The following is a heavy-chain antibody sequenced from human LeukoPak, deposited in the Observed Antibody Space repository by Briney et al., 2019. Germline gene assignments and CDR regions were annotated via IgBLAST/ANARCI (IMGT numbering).Heavy chain of an antibody. Sequence: SETLFLTCPVSAGSISSYYWSWIRQPAGKGLEWIGRIYSSGSTTYNPSLKSQVTMSVDKSKNQFSLKMTTVTAADTAVYYCARGIAAAPERAFDIWGQGTMVTVSS. CDR1: AGSISSYY. J-gene: IGHJ3*02. V-gene: IGHV4-4*07. CDR3: ARGIAAAPERAFDI. CDR2: IYSSGST. D-gene: IGHD6-13*01.